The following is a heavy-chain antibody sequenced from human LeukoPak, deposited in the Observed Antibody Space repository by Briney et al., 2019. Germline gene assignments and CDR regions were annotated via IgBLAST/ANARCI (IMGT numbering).Heavy chain of an antibody. J-gene: IGHJ4*02. V-gene: IGHV3-21*01. D-gene: IGHD1-14*01. Sequence: GGSLRLSCAASGFTFSSYSMNWVRQAPGKGLEWISSISSSSTYIYYADSAKGRFTISRDNAKNSLYLQMNSLRAEDTAVYYCARETRKTFDYWGQGTLVTVSS. CDR2: ISSSSTYI. CDR1: GFTFSSYS. CDR3: ARETRKTFDY.